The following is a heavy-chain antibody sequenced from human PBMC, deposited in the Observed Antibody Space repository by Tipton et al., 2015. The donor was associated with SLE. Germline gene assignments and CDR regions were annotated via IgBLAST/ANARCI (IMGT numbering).Heavy chain of an antibody. CDR2: INHSGST. Sequence: TLSLTCAVYGGSFSGYYWSWIRQPPGKGLEWIGEINHSGSTNYNPSLKSRVTISVDTSKNQFSLKLSSVTAADTAVYYWARGAPPTFYWGQGTLVTVSS. J-gene: IGHJ4*02. CDR3: ARGAPPTFY. CDR1: GGSFSGYY. V-gene: IGHV4-34*01.